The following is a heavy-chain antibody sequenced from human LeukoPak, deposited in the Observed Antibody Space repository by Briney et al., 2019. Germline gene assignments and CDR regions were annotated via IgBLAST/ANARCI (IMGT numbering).Heavy chain of an antibody. V-gene: IGHV3-48*03. J-gene: IGHJ5*02. CDR3: ARDETVTTLGKEA. CDR2: ISSSGSTI. CDR1: GFTFSSYE. Sequence: GGSLRLSCAASGFTFSSYEMNWVRQAPGKGLEWVSCISSSGSTIYYADSVKGRFTISRDNAKNSLYLQMNSLRAEDTAVYYCARDETVTTLGKEAWGQGTLVTVSS. D-gene: IGHD4-17*01.